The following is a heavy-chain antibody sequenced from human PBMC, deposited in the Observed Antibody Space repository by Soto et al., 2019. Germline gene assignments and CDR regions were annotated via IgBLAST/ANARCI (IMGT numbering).Heavy chain of an antibody. V-gene: IGHV4-39*01. Sequence: QLQLQESGPGLVKPSETLSLTCTVSGGSISSSSYYWGWIRQPPGKGLEWIGSIYYSGSTYYNPPLKSRVTISVDTSKNQFSLKLSSVTAADTAVYYCARQPGITGTTGYLYYFDYWGQGTLVTVSS. CDR1: GGSISSSSYY. J-gene: IGHJ4*02. CDR3: ARQPGITGTTGYLYYFDY. D-gene: IGHD1-7*01. CDR2: IYYSGST.